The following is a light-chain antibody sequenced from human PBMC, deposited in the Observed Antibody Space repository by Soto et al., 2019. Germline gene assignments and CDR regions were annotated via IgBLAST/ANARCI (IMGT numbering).Light chain of an antibody. V-gene: IGKV3-20*01. CDR2: DAS. CDR3: QQCSIPPLT. CDR1: QSVTKNY. Sequence: EIVLTQSPGTLSLSPGERATLSCRASQSVTKNYLAWYQQKPGQAPRLLIDDASRRAAGIPDRFSGSGSGTDFTLTISRLEPEDFTVYYCQQCSIPPLTFGGGTKVEIK. J-gene: IGKJ4*01.